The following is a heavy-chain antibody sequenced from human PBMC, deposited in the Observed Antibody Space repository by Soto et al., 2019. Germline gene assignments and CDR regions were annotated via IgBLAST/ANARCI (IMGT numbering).Heavy chain of an antibody. CDR3: VQDSIKGAYGY. V-gene: IGHV3-23*01. CDR2: VRGSGSFT. D-gene: IGHD3-16*01. J-gene: IGHJ4*02. Sequence: DVQLLESGGGLVQPGGSLRLSCAASGFTFTNYAMSWVRQAPGKGLDWVSSVRGSGSFTYYAESVKGRFTISRDNSKNTVFLQMNSLGAADTAIYYCVQDSIKGAYGYWGQGALVIVSS. CDR1: GFTFTNYA.